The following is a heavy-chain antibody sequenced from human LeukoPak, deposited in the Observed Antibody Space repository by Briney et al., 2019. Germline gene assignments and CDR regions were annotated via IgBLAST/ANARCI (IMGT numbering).Heavy chain of an antibody. J-gene: IGHJ3*02. V-gene: IGHV4-59*01. CDR3: ARFGRCGGCSSSVDAFDI. CDR1: GGSFSGYY. Sequence: SETLSLTCAVYGGSFSGYYWSWIRQPPGKGLEWIGYIYYSGSTNYNPSLKSRVTISVDTFKNQFSLKLSSVTAADTAVYYCARFGRCGGCSSSVDAFDIWGQGTMVTVSS. D-gene: IGHD6-13*01. CDR2: IYYSGST.